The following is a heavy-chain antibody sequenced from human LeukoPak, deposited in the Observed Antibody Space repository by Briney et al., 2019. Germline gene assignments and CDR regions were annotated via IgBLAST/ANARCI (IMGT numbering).Heavy chain of an antibody. Sequence: PGGSLRLSCAASGFTFSDYYMSWIRQAPGKGLEWVSYISSSGSTIYYADSVKGRFTISRDNAKNSLYLQMNSLRAEDTTVYYCARGGSSSSYTPSGPFDYWGQGTLVTVSS. J-gene: IGHJ4*02. V-gene: IGHV3-11*04. CDR2: ISSSGSTI. CDR1: GFTFSDYY. CDR3: ARGGSSSSYTPSGPFDY. D-gene: IGHD6-6*01.